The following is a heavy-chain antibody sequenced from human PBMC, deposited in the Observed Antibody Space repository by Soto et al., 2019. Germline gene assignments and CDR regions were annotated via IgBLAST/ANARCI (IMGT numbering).Heavy chain of an antibody. J-gene: IGHJ6*03. V-gene: IGHV3-23*01. Sequence: GGSLRLSCAASGFTFSSYAMSWVRQAPGKGLEWVSAISGSGGSTYYADSVKGRFTISRDNSKNTLYLQMNSLRAEDTVVYYCAKGKGYHYYYMDVWGKGTTVTFSS. CDR1: GFTFSSYA. CDR2: ISGSGGST. CDR3: AKGKGYHYYYMDV.